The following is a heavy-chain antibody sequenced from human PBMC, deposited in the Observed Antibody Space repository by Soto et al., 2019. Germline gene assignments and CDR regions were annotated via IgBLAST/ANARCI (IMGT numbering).Heavy chain of an antibody. CDR3: AHTSRKVRGFDY. Sequence: QINLKESGPTLMKPTQTLTLTCTFSGFSLSTSGVGVGWIRQPPGKALECLALIYWDDDERYSPSLKSRLTITKDTSKNQVVLTMTYMDPVDTGTYFCAHTSRKVRGFDYWGQGTLVTVSS. V-gene: IGHV2-5*02. CDR2: IYWDDDE. J-gene: IGHJ4*02. CDR1: GFSLSTSGVG. D-gene: IGHD3-10*01.